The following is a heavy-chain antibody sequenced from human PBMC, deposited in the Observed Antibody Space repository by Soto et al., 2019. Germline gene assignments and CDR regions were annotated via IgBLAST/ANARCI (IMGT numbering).Heavy chain of an antibody. D-gene: IGHD6-13*01. CDR1: GGTFSSYA. CDR3: AREVIIAAAGHYYYYGMDV. J-gene: IGHJ6*02. Sequence: PSVKVSCQASGGTFSSYAISWVRQAPGQGLEWMGGIIPIFGTANYAQKFQGRVTITADESTSTAYMELSSLRSEDTAVYYCAREVIIAAAGHYYYYGMDVWGQGTTVTVS. CDR2: IIPIFGTA. V-gene: IGHV1-69*13.